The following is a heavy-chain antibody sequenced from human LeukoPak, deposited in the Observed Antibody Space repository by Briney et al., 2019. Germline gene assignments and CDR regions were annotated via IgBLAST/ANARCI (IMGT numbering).Heavy chain of an antibody. J-gene: IGHJ4*02. D-gene: IGHD3-22*01. CDR2: ISSSGSYT. CDR3: ARDLTMIIGV. V-gene: IGHV3-21*01. Sequence: GGSLRLSCAASGFTFSSYSMFWVRQAPGKGLEWVSSISSSGSYTYCADSMKGRFTISRDNAKNSLYLQMNSLRAEDTAVYYCARDLTMIIGVWGQGTLVTVSS. CDR1: GFTFSSYS.